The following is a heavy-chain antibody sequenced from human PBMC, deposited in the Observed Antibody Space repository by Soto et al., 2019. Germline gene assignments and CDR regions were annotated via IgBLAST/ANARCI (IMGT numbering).Heavy chain of an antibody. J-gene: IGHJ4*02. Sequence: QVQLVQSGAEVQKPGSSVKVSCKASGGTFSSYAISWVRQAPGQGLEWMGGIIPIFGTANYAQKFQGRVTITEDESTSTAYMEMSSLRSEDTAVYYCARGWGELGYCSGGSCYILDYWGQGTLVTVSS. V-gene: IGHV1-69*01. CDR3: ARGWGELGYCSGGSCYILDY. CDR1: GGTFSSYA. CDR2: IIPIFGTA. D-gene: IGHD2-15*01.